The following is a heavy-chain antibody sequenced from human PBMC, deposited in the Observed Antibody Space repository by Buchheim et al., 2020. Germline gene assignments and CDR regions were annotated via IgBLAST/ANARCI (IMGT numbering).Heavy chain of an antibody. D-gene: IGHD2-2*01. V-gene: IGHV4-30-4*01. J-gene: IGHJ5*02. CDR1: GGSISSGDYY. CDR3: ARGVVVVPAAPNWFDP. CDR2: IYYSGST. Sequence: QVQLQESGPGLVKPSQTLSLTCTVSGGSISSGDYYWSWIRQPPGKGLEWIGYIYYSGSTYYNPSLKSRVSISVDPSNNQFSLKLRSVTAADTAVYYCARGVVVVPAAPNWFDPWGQGTL.